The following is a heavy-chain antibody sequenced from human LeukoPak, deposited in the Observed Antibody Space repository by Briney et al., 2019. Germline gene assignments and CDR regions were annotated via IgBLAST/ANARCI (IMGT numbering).Heavy chain of an antibody. V-gene: IGHV3-21*05. J-gene: IGHJ4*02. Sequence: GGSLRLSCAASGFTFSRYAMNWVRQAPGKGLEWVSYINTDSSDIHYADSVKGQFTISRDNAKNTLYLQMNSLRSEDTAVYYCARAFYYDSSGYSYYFDYWGQGTLVTVSS. CDR3: ARAFYYDSSGYSYYFDY. D-gene: IGHD3-22*01. CDR2: INTDSSDI. CDR1: GFTFSRYA.